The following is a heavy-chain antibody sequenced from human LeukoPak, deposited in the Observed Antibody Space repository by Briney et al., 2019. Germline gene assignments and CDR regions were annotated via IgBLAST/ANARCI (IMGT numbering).Heavy chain of an antibody. CDR1: GYSISSGYY. CDR3: ASPANAFDI. CDR2: IYHSGST. J-gene: IGHJ3*02. V-gene: IGHV4-38-2*01. Sequence: SETLSLTCAVSGYSISSGYYWGWIRQPPGKGLEWIGSIYHSGSTYYNPSLKSRVTISVDTSKNQFSLKLSSVTAADTAVYYCASPANAFDIWGQGTTVTVSS.